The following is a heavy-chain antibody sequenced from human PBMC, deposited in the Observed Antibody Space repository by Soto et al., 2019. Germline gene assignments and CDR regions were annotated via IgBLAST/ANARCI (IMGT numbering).Heavy chain of an antibody. CDR2: IIPIFGTP. CDR3: ARDRDDYGSGNYYNRLDF. J-gene: IGHJ4*02. Sequence: GASVKVSCKASGGIFSTYAISWLRQAPGQGLEWMGGIIPIFGTPNYAQRFQGRVTITADESTSTAYMELSRLRSEDTAVYYCARDRDDYGSGNYYNRLDFWGQGTLVTVSS. D-gene: IGHD3-10*01. CDR1: GGIFSTYA. V-gene: IGHV1-69*13.